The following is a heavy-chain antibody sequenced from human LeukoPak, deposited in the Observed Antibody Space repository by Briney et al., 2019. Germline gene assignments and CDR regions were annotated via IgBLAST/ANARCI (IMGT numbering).Heavy chain of an antibody. CDR2: IGARGLNT. J-gene: IGHJ4*02. V-gene: IGHV3-23*01. Sequence: GGSLLLSFASSGFIFSAYAMSGVRQAPGKGLEGGSGIGARGLNTYYAGTVKGRLTISRDNSNNAVYLQLYSLRVEDTAVYYCAKNWDDYDSSGPIDHWGQGALVTVSS. CDR1: GFIFSAYA. D-gene: IGHD3-22*01. CDR3: AKNWDDYDSSGPIDH.